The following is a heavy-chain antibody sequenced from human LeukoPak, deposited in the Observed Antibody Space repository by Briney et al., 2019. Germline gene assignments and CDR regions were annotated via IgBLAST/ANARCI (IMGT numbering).Heavy chain of an antibody. CDR3: ARDHGDYYFDD. Sequence: QPGGSLRLSCAASGFTFSNYWMHWVRQAPGMGLVWVSRINSDGSSTNYADSVKGRFTISRDNAKNTLYLQMNSLRAEDTAVYYCARDHGDYYFDDWGQGTLVTVSS. J-gene: IGHJ4*02. D-gene: IGHD4-17*01. CDR1: GFTFSNYW. V-gene: IGHV3-74*01. CDR2: INSDGSST.